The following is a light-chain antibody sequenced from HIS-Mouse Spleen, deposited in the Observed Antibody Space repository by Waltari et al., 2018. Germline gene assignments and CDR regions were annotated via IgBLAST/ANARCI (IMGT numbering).Light chain of an antibody. J-gene: IGKJ1*01. CDR2: KAS. CDR3: QQYNSYWT. V-gene: IGKV1-5*03. CDR1: KSISSW. Sequence: DIQMTQSPSTLSASVGDRVTITCRASKSISSWLAWYQQTPGKAPKLLIYKASSLESGVPSRFSGSGSGTEFTLTISSLQPDDFATYYCQQYNSYWTFGQGTKVEIK.